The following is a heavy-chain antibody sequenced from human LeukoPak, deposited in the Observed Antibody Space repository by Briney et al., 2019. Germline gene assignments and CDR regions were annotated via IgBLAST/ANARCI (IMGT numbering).Heavy chain of an antibody. CDR2: ISSSGDST. Sequence: PGGSLRLCCAASGFTFSSYVMSWVRQAPGKGLEWVSDISSSGDSTHYADSVKGRFTISRDNSKNTLFLQMNSLRAEDTAVYYCAKRAVGAAYYFDYWGQGTLVTVSS. CDR3: AKRAVGAAYYFDY. V-gene: IGHV3-23*01. D-gene: IGHD2-15*01. CDR1: GFTFSSYV. J-gene: IGHJ4*02.